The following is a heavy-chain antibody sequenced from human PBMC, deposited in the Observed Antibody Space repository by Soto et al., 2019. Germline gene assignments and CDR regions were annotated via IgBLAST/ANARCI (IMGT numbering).Heavy chain of an antibody. CDR3: HRVGFDTDTAIELRANPLDAFDI. CDR2: IWYDGSNK. J-gene: IGHJ3*02. V-gene: IGHV3-33*01. D-gene: IGHD5-18*01. Sequence: GGSLRLSCAASGFTFSSYGMHWVRQAPGKGLEWVAVIWYDGSNKYYADSVKGRFTISRDNSKNTLYLQMNSLRAEDTAVYYCHRVGFDTDTAIELRANPLDAFDIWGQGTMVTVSS. CDR1: GFTFSSYG.